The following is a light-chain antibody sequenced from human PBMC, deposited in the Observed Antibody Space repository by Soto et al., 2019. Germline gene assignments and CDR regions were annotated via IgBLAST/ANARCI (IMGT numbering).Light chain of an antibody. Sequence: EIVLTQSPGTLSLSPGERATLSCRASQSVSSSYLAWYQQKPGQAPRLLIYGASSRATGSPDRFSGSGSGTDFTLTISRLEPEDFAVYYCQQYGSSPVSTFGQGTKLEIK. CDR2: GAS. J-gene: IGKJ2*02. CDR3: QQYGSSPVST. V-gene: IGKV3-20*01. CDR1: QSVSSSY.